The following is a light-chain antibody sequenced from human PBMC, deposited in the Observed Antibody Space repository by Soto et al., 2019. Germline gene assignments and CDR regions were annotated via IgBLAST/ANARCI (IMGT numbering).Light chain of an antibody. Sequence: EIVLTQSPGPLSLSPGERATLSCRASQSVSSNNSAWYQQRPGQAPRVVFYGASTRLTSIPERFSGSGSGTDVTLTISRLEPEDFAVYYCHQYGRSPFTFGPGTKVDIK. CDR1: QSVSSNN. V-gene: IGKV3-20*01. J-gene: IGKJ3*01. CDR3: HQYGRSPFT. CDR2: GAS.